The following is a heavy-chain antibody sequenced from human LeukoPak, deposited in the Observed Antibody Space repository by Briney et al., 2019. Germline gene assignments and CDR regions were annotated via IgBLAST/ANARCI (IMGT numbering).Heavy chain of an antibody. J-gene: IGHJ3*02. V-gene: IGHV4-4*09. CDR1: GGSISSYY. CDR2: IYTSGST. CDR3: ARQYYDSSGADAFDI. Sequence: SETLSLTCTVSGGSISSYYWSWIRQPPGKGLEWIGSIYTSGSTNYNPSLKSRVTISVDTSKNQFSLKLSSVTAADTAVYYCARQYYDSSGADAFDIWGQGTMVTVSS. D-gene: IGHD3-22*01.